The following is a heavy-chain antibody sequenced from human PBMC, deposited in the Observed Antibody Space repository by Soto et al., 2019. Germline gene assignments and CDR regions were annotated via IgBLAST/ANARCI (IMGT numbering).Heavy chain of an antibody. CDR1: GGTFSSYT. CDR2: IIPILGIA. D-gene: IGHD2-15*01. CDR3: ARDPLVVVAATPSV. Sequence: QVQLVQSGAEVKKPGSSVKVSCKASGGTFSSYTISWVRQAPGQGLEWMGRIIPILGIANYAQKFQGRVTITADKSTSTAYMELSSLRSEDTAVYYCARDPLVVVAATPSVWGQGTLVTVSS. V-gene: IGHV1-69*08. J-gene: IGHJ4*02.